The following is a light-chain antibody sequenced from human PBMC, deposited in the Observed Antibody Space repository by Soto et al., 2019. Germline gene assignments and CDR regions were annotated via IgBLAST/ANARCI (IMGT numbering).Light chain of an antibody. CDR2: GAY. CDR1: QSVSSSY. V-gene: IGKV3-20*01. Sequence: EIVLTQSPGTPSLSPGERATLSCRASQSVSSSYLAWYQQKPGQAHRLLIYGAYSRATGIQDRFSGSGSGTDFTLTISRLEPEDFAVYYCKQYGSSPRTVGQGTKVDIK. CDR3: KQYGSSPRT. J-gene: IGKJ1*01.